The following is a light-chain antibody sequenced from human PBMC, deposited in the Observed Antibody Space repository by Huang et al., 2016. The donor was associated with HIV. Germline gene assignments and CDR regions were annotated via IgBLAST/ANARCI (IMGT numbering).Light chain of an antibody. Sequence: DIVMTQSPLSLSVTPGEPASISCRSSQSLLHSNGYNYLDWYLQKPGQSPQLLIYLGSNRASGVPDRFSGSGSGKDFTLKISRVKAEDIGVYYCMQSLQTITFGQGTRLEIK. CDR1: QSLLHSNGYNY. CDR2: LGS. CDR3: MQSLQTIT. V-gene: IGKV2-28*01. J-gene: IGKJ5*01.